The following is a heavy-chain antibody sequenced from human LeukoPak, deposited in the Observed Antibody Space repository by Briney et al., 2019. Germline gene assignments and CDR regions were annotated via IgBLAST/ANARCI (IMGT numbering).Heavy chain of an antibody. V-gene: IGHV3-66*01. CDR3: ARALGPSSTLDY. CDR2: IYSGGST. J-gene: IGHJ4*02. Sequence: PGGSLRLSCAASGFTVSSNYVSWVRQAPGKGLEWVSVIYSGGSTYYADSVKGRFTISRDNSKNTLYLQMNSLRAEDTAVYYCARALGPSSTLDYWGQGTLVTVSS. CDR1: GFTVSSNY.